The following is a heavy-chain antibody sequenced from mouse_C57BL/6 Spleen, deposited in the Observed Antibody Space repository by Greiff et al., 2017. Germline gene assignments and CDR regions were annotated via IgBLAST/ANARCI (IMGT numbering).Heavy chain of an antibody. CDR3: AMEYGYGSRWAMDY. J-gene: IGHJ4*01. D-gene: IGHD2-2*01. V-gene: IGHV1-50*01. CDR2: IDPSGSYT. Sequence: QVQLQQPGAELVKPGASVKLSCKASGYTFTSYWMQWVKQRPGQGLEWIGVIDPSGSYTNYNQKFKGKATLTVDTSSSTAYMRLSSLTSEDAAVYYSAMEYGYGSRWAMDYWGKGTSVTVSS. CDR1: GYTFTSYW.